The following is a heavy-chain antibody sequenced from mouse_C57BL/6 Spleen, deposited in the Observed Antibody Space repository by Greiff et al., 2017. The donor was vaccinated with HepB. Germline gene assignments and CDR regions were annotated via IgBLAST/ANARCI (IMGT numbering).Heavy chain of an antibody. Sequence: VQLQQSGADLAKPGASVKLSCKASGYTFTSYWMHWVKQRPGQGLEWIGYINPRSGYTKYNQKFKDKATLTADKSSSTAYMQLSSLTYEDSAVYDCARSYYYGSSYWYFDVWGTGTTVTVSS. CDR1: GYTFTSYW. J-gene: IGHJ1*03. CDR3: ARSYYYGSSYWYFDV. V-gene: IGHV1-7*01. CDR2: INPRSGYT. D-gene: IGHD1-1*01.